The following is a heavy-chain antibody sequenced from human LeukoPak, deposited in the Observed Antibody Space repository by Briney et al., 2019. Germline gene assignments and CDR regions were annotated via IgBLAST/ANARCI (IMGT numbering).Heavy chain of an antibody. V-gene: IGHV1-46*01. CDR2: INPSGGST. CDR3: ARGLAGGCSGGSCYYYYMDV. CDR1: GYTFTSYY. D-gene: IGHD2-15*01. Sequence: ASVKVSCKASGYTFTSYYMHWVRQAPGQGLEWMGIINPSGGSTSYAQKFQGRVTMTRETSTSTAYMELRSLRSDDTAVYYCARGLAGGCSGGSCYYYYMDVWGKGTTVTVSS. J-gene: IGHJ6*03.